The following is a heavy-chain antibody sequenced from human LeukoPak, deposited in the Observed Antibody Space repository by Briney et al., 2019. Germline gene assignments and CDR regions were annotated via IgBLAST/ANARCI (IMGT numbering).Heavy chain of an antibody. D-gene: IGHD3-10*01. Sequence: SETLSLTCTVSGGSISSYYWSWIRQPPGKGLEWLGYIYYSGSTNYNPSLKSRVTISVDTSRNQFSLKLSSVTAADTAVYYCARERLTMVRGVIGYYYYGMDVWGQGTTVTVSS. J-gene: IGHJ6*02. CDR3: ARERLTMVRGVIGYYYYGMDV. CDR1: GGSISSYY. CDR2: IYYSGST. V-gene: IGHV4-59*01.